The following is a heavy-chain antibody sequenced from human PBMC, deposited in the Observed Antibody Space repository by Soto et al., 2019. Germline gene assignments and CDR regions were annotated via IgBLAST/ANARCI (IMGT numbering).Heavy chain of an antibody. J-gene: IGHJ5*02. CDR3: AKDLTRQLAYWLDP. Sequence: ASVKVSCKASGFSFTGYYIHWLRQAPGQGLEWMGWINAHSGGTEYAQKFQGRVTLTRDTSIATAYLTLTSLTSDDTALYYCAKDLTRQLAYWLDPWGQGTLVTVS. CDR2: INAHSGGT. CDR1: GFSFTGYY. V-gene: IGHV1-2*02. D-gene: IGHD6-6*01.